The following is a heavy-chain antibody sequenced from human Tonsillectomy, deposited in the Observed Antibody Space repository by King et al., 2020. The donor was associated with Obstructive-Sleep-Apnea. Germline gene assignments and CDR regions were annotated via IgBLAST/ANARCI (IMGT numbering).Heavy chain of an antibody. CDR3: ATLTTVTTVFEY. CDR2: IYYSGST. V-gene: IGHV4-59*01. CDR1: GGSISSYY. D-gene: IGHD4-17*01. J-gene: IGHJ4*02. Sequence: VQLQESGPGLVKPSETLSLTCTVSGGSISSYYWSWIRQPPGKGLEWIGYIYYSGSTNSNPSLKSRVTISVDTPKNQFSLKLSSVTAAGTAVYYCATLTTVTTVFEYWGQGTLVTVAS.